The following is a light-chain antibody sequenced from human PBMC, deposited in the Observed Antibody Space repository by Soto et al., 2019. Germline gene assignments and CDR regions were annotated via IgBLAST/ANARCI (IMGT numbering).Light chain of an antibody. Sequence: QSVLTQPPSVPGAPGQRVTISCTGTNSNLGAGYDVHWYQQLPGAAPKLVIFGNRNRPSGVPERFSGSKSGTSASLAITGLQAEDEADYYCQAYDYSLTASVFGGGTKVTVL. CDR3: QAYDYSLTASV. CDR2: GNR. V-gene: IGLV1-40*01. CDR1: NSNLGAGYD. J-gene: IGLJ3*02.